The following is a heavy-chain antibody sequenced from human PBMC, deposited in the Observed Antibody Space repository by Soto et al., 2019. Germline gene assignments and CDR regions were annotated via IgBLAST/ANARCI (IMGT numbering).Heavy chain of an antibody. CDR1: GFTFSSYA. J-gene: IGHJ4*02. Sequence: GGSLRLSCAASGFTFSSYAMHWVRQAPGKGLEWVAVISYDGSNKYYADSVKGRFTISRDNSKNTLYLQMNSLRAEDTAVYYCARGGEGIADYWGQGTLVTVSS. D-gene: IGHD3-10*01. V-gene: IGHV3-30-3*01. CDR3: ARGGEGIADY. CDR2: ISYDGSNK.